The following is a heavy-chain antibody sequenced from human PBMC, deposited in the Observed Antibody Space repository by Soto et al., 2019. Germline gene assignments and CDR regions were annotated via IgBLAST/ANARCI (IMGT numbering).Heavy chain of an antibody. V-gene: IGHV3-23*01. CDR2: ISGSGGST. Sequence: EVPLLESGGGLVQPGGSLRLSCAASGFTFSSYAMSWVRQAPGKGLEWVSAISGSGGSTYYADSVKGRFTISRDNSKNTLYLQMNSLRAEDTAVYYCAKGSSQLVRGGMDYWGQGTLVTVSS. CDR1: GFTFSSYA. CDR3: AKGSSQLVRGGMDY. D-gene: IGHD6-13*01. J-gene: IGHJ4*02.